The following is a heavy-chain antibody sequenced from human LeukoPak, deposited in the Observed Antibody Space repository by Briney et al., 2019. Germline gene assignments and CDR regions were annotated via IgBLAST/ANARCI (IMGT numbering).Heavy chain of an antibody. Sequence: PSETLSLTCTVSGGSISSYYWSWIRQPAGKGLEWVGRIYTSGSTNYNPSLKSRGTMSEGTSKNQFSLKLSPVTAADTAVYYCARDYYDSSGYRNWFDPWGQGTLVTVST. J-gene: IGHJ5*02. D-gene: IGHD3-22*01. CDR3: ARDYYDSSGYRNWFDP. CDR1: GGSISSYY. CDR2: IYTSGST. V-gene: IGHV4-4*07.